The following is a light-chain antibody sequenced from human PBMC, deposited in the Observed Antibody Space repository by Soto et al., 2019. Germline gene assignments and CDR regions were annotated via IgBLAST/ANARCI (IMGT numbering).Light chain of an antibody. J-gene: IGKJ4*01. Sequence: EIVLTQSPGTLSLSPGERGTLFCRTTQIISGSSLAWYQQRPGQAPRLLIYGASSRATGIADRFSGGGSRIDFTLTISRVEPEDFAVYYCQYHGGSLTFGGGTKVDIK. CDR3: QYHGGSLT. V-gene: IGKV3-20*01. CDR1: QIISGSS. CDR2: GAS.